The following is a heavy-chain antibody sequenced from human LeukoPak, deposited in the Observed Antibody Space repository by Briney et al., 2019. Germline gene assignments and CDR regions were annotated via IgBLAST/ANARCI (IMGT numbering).Heavy chain of an antibody. CDR2: IGTAGDT. CDR1: GFTFSSYD. V-gene: IGHV3-13*01. J-gene: IGHJ6*02. D-gene: IGHD6-13*01. CDR3: ARGAAAGGYYYYGMDV. Sequence: GGSLRLSCAASGFTFSSYDMHWVRQATGKGLEWVSAIGTAGDTYYPGSVKGRFTISRENAKNSLYLQMNSLRAGDTAVYYCARGAAAGGYYYYGMDVWGLGTTVTVSS.